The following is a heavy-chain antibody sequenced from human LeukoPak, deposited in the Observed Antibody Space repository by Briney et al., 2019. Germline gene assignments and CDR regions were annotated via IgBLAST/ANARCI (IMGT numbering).Heavy chain of an antibody. V-gene: IGHV4-59*01. Sequence: SETLSLTCTVSGGSISSYYWSWIRQPPGKGLEWIGYIYYSGSTNYNPSLKSRVTISVDTSKNQFSLKLSSVTAADTAVYYCXXXXXXXXXXXXXXNVIWAFDIWGQGTMVTVSS. CDR3: XXXXXXXXXXXXXXNVIWAFDI. D-gene: IGHD3-9*01. CDR2: IYYSGST. CDR1: GGSISSYY. J-gene: IGHJ3*02.